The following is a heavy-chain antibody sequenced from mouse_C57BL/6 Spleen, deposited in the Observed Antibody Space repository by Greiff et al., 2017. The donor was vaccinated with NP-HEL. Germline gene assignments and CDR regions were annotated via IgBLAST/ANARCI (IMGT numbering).Heavy chain of an antibody. CDR2: IDPSDSET. D-gene: IGHD3-2*02. Sequence: QVHVKQPGAELVRPGSSVKLSCKASGYTFTSYWMHWVKQRPIQGLEWIGNIDPSDSETHYNQKFKDKATLTVDKSSSTAYMQLSSLTSEDSAVYYCARGLRPPFDVWGTGTTVTVSS. CDR1: GYTFTSYW. V-gene: IGHV1-52*01. CDR3: ARGLRPPFDV. J-gene: IGHJ1*03.